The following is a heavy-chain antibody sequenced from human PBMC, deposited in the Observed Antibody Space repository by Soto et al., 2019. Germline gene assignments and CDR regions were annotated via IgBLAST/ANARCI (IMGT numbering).Heavy chain of an antibody. CDR2: ISGSGGST. CDR3: AKVIRYDSCAYYGPEGMDV. J-gene: IGHJ6*02. CDR1: GFTFSSYA. D-gene: IGHD3-22*01. Sequence: HPGGSLRLSCAASGFTFSSYAMSWVRQAPGKGLEWVSAISGSGGSTYYADSVKGRFTISRDNSKNTLYLQMNSLRAEDTAVYYCAKVIRYDSCAYYGPEGMDVWGQATMVTFS. V-gene: IGHV3-23*01.